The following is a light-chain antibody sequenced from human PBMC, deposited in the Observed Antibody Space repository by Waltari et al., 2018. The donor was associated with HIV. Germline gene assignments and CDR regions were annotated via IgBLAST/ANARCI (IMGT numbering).Light chain of an antibody. J-gene: IGLJ2*01. CDR2: ANI. V-gene: IGLV1-40*01. CDR3: QSYDAILSGSV. CDR1: SCNIWAGYE. Sequence: QSVLTQPPSASGASGQRVTMSCTGGSCNIWAGYEVHWYQQLPGTAPKLLIYANIHRPSGVPDRFSGSKSGTSASLAITGLQPEDEADYYCQSYDAILSGSVFGGGTWLTVL.